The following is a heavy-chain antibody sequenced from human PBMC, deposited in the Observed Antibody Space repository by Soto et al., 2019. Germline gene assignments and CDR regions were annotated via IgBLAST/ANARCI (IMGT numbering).Heavy chain of an antibody. D-gene: IGHD3-16*01. CDR2: ISAYSGNT. Sequence: ASVKLSCKASGYNFINYGSNWVRQATGQGLEWMGWISAYSGNTFFAQNVQCRVTLTTDTFTSTAYMEVRSLRSDDTAVYYCATERGGGGLFPFWVQGT. J-gene: IGHJ4*02. CDR1: GYNFINYG. V-gene: IGHV1-18*04. CDR3: ATERGGGGLFPF.